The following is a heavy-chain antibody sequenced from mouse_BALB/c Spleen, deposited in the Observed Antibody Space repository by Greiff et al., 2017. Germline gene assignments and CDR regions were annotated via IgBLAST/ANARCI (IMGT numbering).Heavy chain of an antibody. CDR3: ARNYGSSYVYYYAMDY. Sequence: QVTLKVSGPGILQPSQTLSLTCSFSGFSLSTSGMGVSWIRQPSGKGLEWLAHIYWDDDKRYNPSLKSRLTISKDTSRNQVFLKITSVDTADTATYYCARNYGSSYVYYYAMDYWGQGTSVTVSS. CDR2: IYWDDDK. D-gene: IGHD1-1*01. V-gene: IGHV8-12*01. CDR1: GFSLSTSGMG. J-gene: IGHJ4*01.